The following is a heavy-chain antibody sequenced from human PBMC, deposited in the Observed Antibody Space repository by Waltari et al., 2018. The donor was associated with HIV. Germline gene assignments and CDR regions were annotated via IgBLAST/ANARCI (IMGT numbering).Heavy chain of an antibody. CDR2: ISYDGNNQ. D-gene: IGHD6-19*01. Sequence: QVQLVESGGGLVQSGRSLRLSCAASGFSFNTYAMHWVRQAPGKGLEWVALISYDGNNQYYADSVKGRFTISRDNSKNTLFLQMNSLRTDDTAVYYCARDPWQWLIGGYFDYWGQGTLVTVSS. CDR1: GFSFNTYA. J-gene: IGHJ4*02. V-gene: IGHV3-30*01. CDR3: ARDPWQWLIGGYFDY.